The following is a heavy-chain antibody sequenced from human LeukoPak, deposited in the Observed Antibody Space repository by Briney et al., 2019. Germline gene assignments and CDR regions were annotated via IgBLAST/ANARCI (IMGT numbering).Heavy chain of an antibody. CDR3: ARDRGELLDY. V-gene: IGHV3-48*02. D-gene: IGHD3-10*01. J-gene: IGHJ4*02. CDR2: ISSSTTTT. CDR1: GFVFSTYS. Sequence: GGSLRLSCAASGFVFSTYSMNWVRQAPGKGLEWVSYISSSTTTTLYADSVKGRFTISRDNAKNSLYLQMSSLRDEDTAVYYCARDRGELLDYWGQGTLVTVSS.